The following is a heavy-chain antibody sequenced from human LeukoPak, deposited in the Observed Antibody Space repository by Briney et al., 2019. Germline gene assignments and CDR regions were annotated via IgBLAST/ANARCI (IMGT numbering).Heavy chain of an antibody. CDR3: ARVCGRGGVPKSVPAATNRGAFDI. Sequence: SVKVACKDSGGTFSSYAISWVRQAPGQGLEWMGGIIPIFGTANYAQKFQGRVTITMDESTSTAYMEPSRLRAEDTAVYYCARVCGRGGVPKSVPAATNRGAFDIWGQGTMVTVSS. CDR2: IIPIFGTA. D-gene: IGHD2-2*01. V-gene: IGHV1-69*05. CDR1: GGTFSSYA. J-gene: IGHJ3*02.